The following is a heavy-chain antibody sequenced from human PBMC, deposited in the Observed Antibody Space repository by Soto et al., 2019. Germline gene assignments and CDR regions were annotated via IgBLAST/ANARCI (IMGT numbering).Heavy chain of an antibody. J-gene: IGHJ4*02. CDR1: GGSFSGYY. Sequence: QVQLQQWGAGLLKTSETLSLTCAVYGGSFSGYYWSWIRQPPGKGLEWIGEINQSGNTKYNPSLKSRGTISVDTSKKQFSLKLNSVTAADTAVYYCGSPGHVDYWGQGTLVTVSS. CDR2: INQSGNT. CDR3: GSPGHVDY. V-gene: IGHV4-34*01.